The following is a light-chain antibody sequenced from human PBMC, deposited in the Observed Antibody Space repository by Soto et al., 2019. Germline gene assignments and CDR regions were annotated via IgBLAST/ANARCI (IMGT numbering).Light chain of an antibody. CDR1: QSVSSSY. CDR3: QLYDNSLYT. J-gene: IGKJ2*01. CDR2: GAS. V-gene: IGKV3-20*01. Sequence: EIVLTQSPGTLSLSPGERATLSCRASQSVSSSYLAWYQQKPGQAPRLLIYGASTRATGIQDRFSGSGSGTDFTLTISRLEPEDFAVYYCQLYDNSLYTFGQGTNLDIK.